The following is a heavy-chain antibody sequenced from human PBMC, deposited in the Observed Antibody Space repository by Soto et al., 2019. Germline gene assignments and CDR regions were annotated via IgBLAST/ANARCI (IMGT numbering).Heavy chain of an antibody. Sequence: PLGSLRLSCASSVFTFNIYGMHCVRHSPDKWLEWVALISYNGSNQYYADSVKGRFTISRDNSKNTLFLQMNSLRADDTAVYYCAQDQASVKGPFESRGQGNLVSVYS. CDR1: VFTFNIYG. CDR2: ISYNGSNQ. V-gene: IGHV3-30*18. J-gene: IGHJ1*01. CDR3: AQDQASVKGPFES. D-gene: IGHD3-9*01.